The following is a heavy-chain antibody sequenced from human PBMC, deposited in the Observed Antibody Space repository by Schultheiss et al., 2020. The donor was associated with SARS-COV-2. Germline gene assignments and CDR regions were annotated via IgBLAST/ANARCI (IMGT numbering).Heavy chain of an antibody. D-gene: IGHD2-2*01. CDR2: IYYSGST. CDR3: ARHGSAAIRQGWFDP. CDR1: GGSISSSSYY. V-gene: IGHV4-39*01. Sequence: SETLSLTCTVSGGSISSSSYYWGWIRQPPGKGLEWIGYIYYSGSTYYNPSLKSRVTISVDTSKNQFSLMLSSVTAADTAVYYCARHGSAAIRQGWFDPWGQGTLVTVSS. J-gene: IGHJ5*02.